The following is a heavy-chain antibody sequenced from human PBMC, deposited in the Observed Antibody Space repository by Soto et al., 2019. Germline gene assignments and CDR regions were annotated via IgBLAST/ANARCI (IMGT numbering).Heavy chain of an antibody. CDR3: ARKQQHLYYYYYGMDV. CDR2: IWYDGSNK. V-gene: IGHV3-33*01. J-gene: IGHJ6*02. D-gene: IGHD6-13*01. CDR1: GFTFSSYG. Sequence: GGSLRLSCAASGFTFSSYGMHWVRQAPGKGLEWVAVIWYDGSNKYYADSVKGRFTISRDNSKNTLYLQMNSLRAEDTAVYYCARKQQHLYYYYYGMDVWGQGTTVTVSS.